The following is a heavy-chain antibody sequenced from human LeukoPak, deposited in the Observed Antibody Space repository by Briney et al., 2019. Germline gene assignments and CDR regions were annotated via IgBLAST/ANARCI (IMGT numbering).Heavy chain of an antibody. D-gene: IGHD2-2*01. CDR3: ARERVVPARFYYYYYMDV. Sequence: SETLPLTCTVSGGSISSGSYYWSWIRQPAGKGLEWIGRIYTSGSTNYNPSLKSRVTISVDTSKNQFSLKLSSVTAADTAVYYCARERVVPARFYYYYYMDVWGKGTTVTVSS. CDR1: GGSISSGSYY. V-gene: IGHV4-61*02. CDR2: IYTSGST. J-gene: IGHJ6*03.